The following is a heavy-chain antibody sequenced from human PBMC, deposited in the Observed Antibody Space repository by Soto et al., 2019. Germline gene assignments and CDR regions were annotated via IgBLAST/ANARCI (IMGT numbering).Heavy chain of an antibody. V-gene: IGHV4-61*01. CDR1: GGSVSSGNFH. D-gene: IGHD6-19*01. J-gene: IGHJ4*02. Sequence: SETLSLTCSVSGGSVSSGNFHWSWIRQVPGKGLQFIGSIFHNGTANYSPSLKNRVSMSIDTSQSQFSLQLISVAAADTAVYYCARIGGWYDIDFWGQGNLVTVSS. CDR3: ARIGGWYDIDF. CDR2: IFHNGTA.